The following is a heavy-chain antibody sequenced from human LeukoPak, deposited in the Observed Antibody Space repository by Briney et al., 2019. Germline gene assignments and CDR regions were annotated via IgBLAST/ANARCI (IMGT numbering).Heavy chain of an antibody. J-gene: IGHJ5*02. CDR3: ARCDYGLRCNWFDP. CDR1: NGSISPYY. Sequence: SETLSLTCTVSNGSISPYYWCWIRRPAGKGLEWIGRVSTSGSTNYNPSLKSRVTISVDTSKNQFSLKLTSVTAADTAVYYCARCDYGLRCNWFDPWGQGTLVTVSS. CDR2: VSTSGST. D-gene: IGHD4-17*01. V-gene: IGHV4-4*07.